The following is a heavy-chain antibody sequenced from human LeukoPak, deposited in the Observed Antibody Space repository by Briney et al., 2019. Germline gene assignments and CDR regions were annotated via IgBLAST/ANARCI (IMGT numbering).Heavy chain of an antibody. Sequence: PGGSLRLSCAASGFTFSSHSMNWVRQAPGKGLEWVSSISSSSSYIYYADSVKGRFTISRDNAKNSLYLQMNSLRAEDTAVYYCARSSSGSYYNGFDYWGQGTLVTVSS. D-gene: IGHD3-10*01. J-gene: IGHJ4*02. CDR1: GFTFSSHS. V-gene: IGHV3-21*01. CDR3: ARSSSGSYYNGFDY. CDR2: ISSSSSYI.